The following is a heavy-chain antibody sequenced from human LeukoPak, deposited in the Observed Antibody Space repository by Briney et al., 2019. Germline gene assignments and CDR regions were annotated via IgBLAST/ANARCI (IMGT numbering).Heavy chain of an antibody. Sequence: ASVRVSCKASGYTFTSYGISWVRQAPGQGLEWMGWISAYNGNTNYAQKLQGRVTMTTDTSTSTAYMELRSLRSDDTAVYYCARAIVGATMRFYYMDVWGKGTTVTVSS. CDR2: ISAYNGNT. J-gene: IGHJ6*03. V-gene: IGHV1-18*01. CDR3: ARAIVGATMRFYYMDV. CDR1: GYTFTSYG. D-gene: IGHD1-26*01.